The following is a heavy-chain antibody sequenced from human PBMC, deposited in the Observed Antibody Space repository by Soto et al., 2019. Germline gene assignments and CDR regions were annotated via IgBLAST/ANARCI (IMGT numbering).Heavy chain of an antibody. J-gene: IGHJ4*02. CDR3: ARAGSTYYYDSSGVDY. CDR1: GYTFTSYG. Sequence: ASVKVSCKASGYTFTSYGISWVRQAPGQGLEWMGWVSAYNGNTNYAQKLQGRVTMTTDTSTSTAYMELRSLRSDDTAVYYCARAGSTYYYDSSGVDYWGQGTLVTVSS. D-gene: IGHD3-22*01. V-gene: IGHV1-18*04. CDR2: VSAYNGNT.